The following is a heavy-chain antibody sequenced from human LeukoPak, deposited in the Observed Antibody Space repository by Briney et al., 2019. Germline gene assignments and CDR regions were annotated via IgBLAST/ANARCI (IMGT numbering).Heavy chain of an antibody. V-gene: IGHV3-30*18. J-gene: IGHJ4*02. Sequence: GGSLRLSCAASGFTFSTYAMHWVRQAPGKGLEWVAVISYDGSNKYYADSVKGRFTISRDNSKNTLYLQMNSLRAEDTAVYYCAKSKLLWFGDPFDYWGQGTLVTVSS. CDR3: AKSKLLWFGDPFDY. CDR2: ISYDGSNK. D-gene: IGHD3-10*01. CDR1: GFTFSTYA.